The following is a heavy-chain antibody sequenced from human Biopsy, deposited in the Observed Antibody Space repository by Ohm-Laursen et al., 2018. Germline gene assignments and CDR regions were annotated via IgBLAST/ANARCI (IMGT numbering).Heavy chain of an antibody. CDR3: ARVPLPGIGAAYQGRFLYGMDV. D-gene: IGHD6-13*01. Sequence: TLSLTCAVYGGSFNGYFWSWIRQPPGKGLEWIGDITQSGSTNYSPSLKSRVTISVYTAKKQFSLSLRSVTAADTAVYYCARVPLPGIGAAYQGRFLYGMDVWGQGTTVSVSS. V-gene: IGHV4-34*01. CDR1: GGSFNGYF. CDR2: ITQSGST. J-gene: IGHJ6*02.